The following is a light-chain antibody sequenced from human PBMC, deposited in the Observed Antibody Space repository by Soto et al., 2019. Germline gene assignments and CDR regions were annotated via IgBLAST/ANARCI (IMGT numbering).Light chain of an antibody. J-gene: IGLJ3*02. CDR1: SGSVSTSNN. V-gene: IGLV8-61*01. CDR2: NTN. Sequence: QTVVTQEPSFSVSPGGTVTLTCGLNSGSVSTSNNPIWYQQTPGQAPRTLIYNTNIRSSGVPDRFSGSKSGNSASLTISGLQAEDEADYYCCSYAGSYNLGVFGGGTKLTVL. CDR3: CSYAGSYNLGV.